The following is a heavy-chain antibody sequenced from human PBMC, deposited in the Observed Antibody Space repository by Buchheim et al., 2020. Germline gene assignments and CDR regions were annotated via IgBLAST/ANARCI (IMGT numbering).Heavy chain of an antibody. CDR2: IYHSGST. CDR1: GGSISSSNW. D-gene: IGHD2-2*01. J-gene: IGHJ5*02. Sequence: QVQLQESGPGLVKPSGALSLTCAVSGGSISSSNWWSWVRQPPGKGLEWIGEIYHSGSTNYNPSLKSRVTISVDKSKNQFSLKLSSVTAADTAVYYCARVKSALYCSSTSCSHWFDPWGQGTL. V-gene: IGHV4-4*02. CDR3: ARVKSALYCSSTSCSHWFDP.